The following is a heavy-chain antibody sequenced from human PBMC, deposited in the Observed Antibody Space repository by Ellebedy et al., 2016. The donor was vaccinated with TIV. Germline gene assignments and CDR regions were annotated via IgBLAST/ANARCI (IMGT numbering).Heavy chain of an antibody. CDR3: ATGRSMIRGFDY. D-gene: IGHD3-10*01. J-gene: IGHJ4*02. CDR2: VSAYNGDI. CDR1: GYTFTNHG. Sequence: AASVKVSCKGSGYTFTNHGITWVRQAPGQGLEWMGWVSAYNGDIKYAQKFQDRVTMTTDTSTSSGYMELRSLRSDDTAVYFYATGRSMIRGFDYWGQGTLVTVSS. V-gene: IGHV1-18*01.